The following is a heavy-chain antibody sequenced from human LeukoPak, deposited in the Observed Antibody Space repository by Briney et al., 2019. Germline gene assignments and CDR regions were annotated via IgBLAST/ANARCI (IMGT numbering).Heavy chain of an antibody. CDR2: IKSKTVGGTT. CDR1: GSTFSNAW. Sequence: GGSLRLSCAASGSTFSNAWMSWVRQAPGKGLEWVGRIKSKTVGGTTDYAAPVKGRFTISRDDSKNTLYLQMNSLKTEDTAVYYCTTEVWNDRNYWGQGTLVTVPS. CDR3: TTEVWNDRNY. D-gene: IGHD1-1*01. J-gene: IGHJ4*02. V-gene: IGHV3-15*01.